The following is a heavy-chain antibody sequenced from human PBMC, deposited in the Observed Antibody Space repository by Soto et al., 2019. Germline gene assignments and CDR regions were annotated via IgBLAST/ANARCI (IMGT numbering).Heavy chain of an antibody. D-gene: IGHD6-13*01. Sequence: PGGSLRLSCAASGFTFSNAWMSWVRQAPGKGLEWVGRIKSKTDGGTTDYAAPVKGRFTISRDDSKNTLYLQMNSLKTEDTAVYYCTTDREAAGTKHYYYYGMDVWGQGTTVTVSS. V-gene: IGHV3-15*01. CDR2: IKSKTDGGTT. CDR1: GFTFSNAW. J-gene: IGHJ6*02. CDR3: TTDREAAGTKHYYYYGMDV.